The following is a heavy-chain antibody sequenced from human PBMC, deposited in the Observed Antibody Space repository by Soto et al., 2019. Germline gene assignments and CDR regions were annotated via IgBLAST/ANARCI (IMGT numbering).Heavy chain of an antibody. J-gene: IGHJ6*02. V-gene: IGHV1-2*02. CDR3: ARDYDFWSGELYYYYGMDV. Sequence: ASVKVSCKASGYTFTGYYMHWVRQAPGQGLEWMGWINPNSGGTNYAQKFQGRVTMTRDTSISTAYMELSRLRSYDTAVYSCARDYDFWSGELYYYYGMDVWGQGTTVTVSS. D-gene: IGHD3-3*01. CDR1: GYTFTGYY. CDR2: INPNSGGT.